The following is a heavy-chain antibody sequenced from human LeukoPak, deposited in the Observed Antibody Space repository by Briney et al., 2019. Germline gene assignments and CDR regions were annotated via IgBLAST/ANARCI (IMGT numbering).Heavy chain of an antibody. J-gene: IGHJ6*02. CDR2: IFASGTT. CDR1: GGSISNYY. Sequence: PETLSLTCTVSGGSISNYYWSWIRKPAGKGLEWLGRIFASGTTHDNPSLKSRVTVSVDTSKNQFSLRLTSVTAADTAVYYCTRDPGHYGVDVWGQGTTVTVSS. CDR3: TRDPGHYGVDV. V-gene: IGHV4-4*07.